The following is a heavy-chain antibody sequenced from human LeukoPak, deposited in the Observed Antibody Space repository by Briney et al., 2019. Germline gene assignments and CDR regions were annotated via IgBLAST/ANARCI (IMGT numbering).Heavy chain of an antibody. V-gene: IGHV3-21*04. D-gene: IGHD5-24*01. CDR2: ISSSSSYI. CDR3: ARDGWLQLGDPIDY. Sequence: PGGSLRLSCAASGFTFSSYSMNWVRQAPGKGLEWVSSISSSSSYIYYADSVKGRFTISRDNAKNSLYLQMNSLRAEDTAVYYCARDGWLQLGDPIDYWGQGTLVTVSS. J-gene: IGHJ4*02. CDR1: GFTFSSYS.